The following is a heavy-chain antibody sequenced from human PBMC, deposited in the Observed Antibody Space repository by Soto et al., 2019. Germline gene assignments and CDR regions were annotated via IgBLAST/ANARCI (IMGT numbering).Heavy chain of an antibody. V-gene: IGHV4-34*01. CDR2: IYHSGST. CDR1: GGSFSGYY. Sequence: SETLSLTCAVYGGSFSGYYWSWIRQPPGKGLEWIGEIYHSGSTNYNPSLKSRVTISVDTSKNQFSLKLSSVTAADTAAYYCARDRYDSSGYVIIDAFDIWGQGTMVT. D-gene: IGHD3-22*01. J-gene: IGHJ3*02. CDR3: ARDRYDSSGYVIIDAFDI.